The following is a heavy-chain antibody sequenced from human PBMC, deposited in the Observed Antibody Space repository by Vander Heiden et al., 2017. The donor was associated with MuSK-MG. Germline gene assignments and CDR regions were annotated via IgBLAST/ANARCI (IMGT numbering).Heavy chain of an antibody. D-gene: IGHD3-16*01. Sequence: QLVQAGAEVTTPGSSVKVSCTASGGTFGSYAISWVRQAPGQGLEWMGGIIPIFGTANYAQKGQGRVTITADESTSTAYLELRRVRSEAPAVYYSAAAGGAVSNWYFDLWGRGTLVNVSS. V-gene: IGHV1-69*01. J-gene: IGHJ2*01. CDR1: GGTFGSYA. CDR2: IIPIFGTA. CDR3: AAAGGAVSNWYFDL.